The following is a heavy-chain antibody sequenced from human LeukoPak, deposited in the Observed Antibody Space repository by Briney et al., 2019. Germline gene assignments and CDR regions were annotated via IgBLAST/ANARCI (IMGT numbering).Heavy chain of an antibody. J-gene: IGHJ4*02. V-gene: IGHV1-2*02. CDR1: GYTFTGYY. Sequence: ASVTVSCKASGYTFTGYYMHWVRQAPGQGLEWMGWINPNSGGTNYAQKFQGRVTMTRDTSISTAYMELSRLRSDDTAVYYCARDATIIAAAVGGYWGQGTLVTVSS. D-gene: IGHD6-13*01. CDR2: INPNSGGT. CDR3: ARDATIIAAAVGGY.